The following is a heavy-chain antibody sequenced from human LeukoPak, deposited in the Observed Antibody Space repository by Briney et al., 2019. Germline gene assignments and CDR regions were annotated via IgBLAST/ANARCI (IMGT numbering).Heavy chain of an antibody. J-gene: IGHJ4*02. CDR2: ISYDGSNK. CDR1: GFTFSSYA. CDR3: ARDHERYFDY. V-gene: IGHV3-30-3*01. Sequence: GGSLRLSCAASGFTFSSYAMHWVRQAPGKGLEWVAVISYDGSNKYYADSVKGRFTISRDNSKNTLYLQMNSLRAEDTAVYYCARDHERYFDYWGQGTLVTVSS.